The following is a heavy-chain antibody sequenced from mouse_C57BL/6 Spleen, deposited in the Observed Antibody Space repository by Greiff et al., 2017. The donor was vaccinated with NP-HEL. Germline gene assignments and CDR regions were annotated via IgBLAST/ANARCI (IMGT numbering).Heavy chain of an antibody. Sequence: EVQLQHSGPELVKPGASVKISCKASGYSFTGYYMNWVKQSPEKCLEWIGEINPSTGGTTYNQKFKAKATLTVDKSSSTAYMQRKSLTSEDSAVYYCARDTVTTRGYFDYWGQGTTLTVSS. CDR1: GYSFTGYY. CDR3: ARDTVTTRGYFDY. D-gene: IGHD2-2*01. J-gene: IGHJ2*01. V-gene: IGHV1-42*01. CDR2: INPSTGGT.